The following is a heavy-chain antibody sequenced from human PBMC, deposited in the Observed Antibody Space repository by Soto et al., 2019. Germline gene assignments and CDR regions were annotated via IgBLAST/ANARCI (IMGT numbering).Heavy chain of an antibody. V-gene: IGHV1-69*02. J-gene: IGHJ4*02. CDR1: GGTFSSYT. D-gene: IGHD2-15*01. CDR3: ARSYCSGGSCYRAAPDY. CDR2: IIPILGIA. Sequence: QVQLVQSGAEVKTPGSSVKVSCKASGGTFSSYTISWVRQAPGQGLEWMGRIIPILGIANYAQKFQGGVTITANNSTSTAYMELSSMRSEDTAVYYCARSYCSGGSCYRAAPDYWGQGTLVTVSS.